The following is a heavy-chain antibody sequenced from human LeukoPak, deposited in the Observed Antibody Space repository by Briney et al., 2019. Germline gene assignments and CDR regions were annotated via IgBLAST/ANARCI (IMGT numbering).Heavy chain of an antibody. D-gene: IGHD3-3*01. J-gene: IGHJ4*02. Sequence: ASVKVSCKASGYTFTSYYMHWVRQAPGQGLEWMGIINPSDGSTSYAQKFQGRVTMTRDTSTSTVYMELSSLRSEDTAVYYCARAGRRITIFGVVRYLGDYWGQGTLVTVSS. V-gene: IGHV1-46*03. CDR2: INPSDGST. CDR1: GYTFTSYY. CDR3: ARAGRRITIFGVVRYLGDY.